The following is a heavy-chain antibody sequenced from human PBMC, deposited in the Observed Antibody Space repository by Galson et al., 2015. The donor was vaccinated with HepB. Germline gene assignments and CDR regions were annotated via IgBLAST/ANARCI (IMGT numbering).Heavy chain of an antibody. CDR2: IYPGDSDI. CDR1: GYSFTSYW. Sequence: QSGAEVKKPGESLKISCKASGYSFTSYWIGWVRQMPGKGLEWMGIIYPGDSDIRYSPSFQGQVTISADKSINTAYLQWSSLKASDTAMYYCARGILVVVTSHDSFDIWGPGTMVTVSS. CDR3: ARGILVVVTSHDSFDI. D-gene: IGHD3-22*01. J-gene: IGHJ3*02. V-gene: IGHV5-51*01.